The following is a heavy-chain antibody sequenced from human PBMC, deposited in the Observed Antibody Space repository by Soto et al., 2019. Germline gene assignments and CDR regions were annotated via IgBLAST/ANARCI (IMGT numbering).Heavy chain of an antibody. CDR1: GFTFSSYG. CDR3: ARDGITIFGGHRKRGLGMDV. Sequence: GGSLRLSCAASGFTFSSYGMHWVRQAPGKGLEWVAVIWYDGSNKYYADSVKGRFTISRDNSKNTLYLQMNSLRAEDTAVYYCARDGITIFGGHRKRGLGMDVWGQGTTVTVSS. D-gene: IGHD3-3*01. V-gene: IGHV3-33*01. J-gene: IGHJ6*02. CDR2: IWYDGSNK.